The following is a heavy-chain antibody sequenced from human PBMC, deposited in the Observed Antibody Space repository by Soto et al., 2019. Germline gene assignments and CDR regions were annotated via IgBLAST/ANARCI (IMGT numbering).Heavy chain of an antibody. V-gene: IGHV4-59*01. CDR3: ARDRSTYDGGGTGEVKENWFDP. J-gene: IGHJ5*02. D-gene: IGHD2-2*01. Sequence: QVQLQESGPGLVKASETLSLTCSVSGGSISRYYWSWIRQPPGKGLEWIGYAYYSGDTGYNPSLKSRVTMAVDTSKNQVSLKLSSVTAADTAVYYCARDRSTYDGGGTGEVKENWFDPWGQGALVTVSS. CDR1: GGSISRYY. CDR2: AYYSGDT.